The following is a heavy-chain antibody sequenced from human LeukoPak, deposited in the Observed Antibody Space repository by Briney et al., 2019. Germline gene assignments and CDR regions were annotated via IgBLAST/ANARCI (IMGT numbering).Heavy chain of an antibody. J-gene: IGHJ3*02. CDR3: AKDLSYDILTGPSAFDI. V-gene: IGHV3-23*01. D-gene: IGHD3-9*01. CDR2: ISGSGGST. Sequence: GGSLRLSCAASGFTFSSYAMSWVRQAPGKGLEWVSAISGSGGSTYYADSVKGRFTISRDNSKNTLYLQMNSLRAEDTAVYYCAKDLSYDILTGPSAFDIWGQGTMVTVSS. CDR1: GFTFSSYA.